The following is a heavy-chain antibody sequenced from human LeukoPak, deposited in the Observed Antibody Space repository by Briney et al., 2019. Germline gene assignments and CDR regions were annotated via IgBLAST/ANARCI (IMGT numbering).Heavy chain of an antibody. V-gene: IGHV3-21*01. CDR1: GFTFSSSS. J-gene: IGHJ3*02. CDR2: ISSSSSYI. CDR3: ARVTEAPTYYYDSSGYSSAVSKDDAFDI. D-gene: IGHD3-22*01. Sequence: GGSLRLSCAASGFTFSSSSMNWVRQAPGKGLEWVSSISSSSSYIYYADSVKGRFTISRDNAKNSLYLQMNSLRAEDTAVYYCARVTEAPTYYYDSSGYSSAVSKDDAFDIWGQGTMVTVSS.